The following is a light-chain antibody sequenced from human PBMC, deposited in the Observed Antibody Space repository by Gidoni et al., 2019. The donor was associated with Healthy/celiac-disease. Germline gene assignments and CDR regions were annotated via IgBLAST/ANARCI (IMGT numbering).Light chain of an antibody. CDR2: EVS. CDR1: SSYVGGYNY. V-gene: IGLV2-14*01. Sequence: QSALTHPASVSGSPGQSITISCTGTSSYVGGYNYVSWYQQHPGKAPKLMIYEVSNRPSGVSNRFSGSKSGNTASLTISGLQAEDEADYYCSSYTSSSTLVFGTGTKVTVL. J-gene: IGLJ1*01. CDR3: SSYTSSSTLV.